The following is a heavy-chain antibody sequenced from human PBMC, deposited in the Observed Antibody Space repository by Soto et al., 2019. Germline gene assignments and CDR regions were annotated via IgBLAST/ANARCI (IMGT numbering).Heavy chain of an antibody. V-gene: IGHV3-48*01. J-gene: IGHJ4*02. CDR3: ARALVRSVIRYFDY. CDR2: IGSSSSSI. Sequence: EVQLVESGGGSVQPGGSLRLSCAASGFTFSTYSMSWVRQAPAKGLEWVSYIGSSSSSIYYADSVKGRSTISRDNAKNSLYLQINSLRAEDTAVYYCARALVRSVIRYFDYWGQGTLVTVSS. D-gene: IGHD3-10*01. CDR1: GFTFSTYS.